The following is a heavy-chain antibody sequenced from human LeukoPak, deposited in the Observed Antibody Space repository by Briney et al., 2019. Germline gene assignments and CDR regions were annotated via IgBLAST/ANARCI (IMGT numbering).Heavy chain of an antibody. CDR1: GYTFTSYD. V-gene: IGHV1-8*03. D-gene: IGHD2-2*01. J-gene: IGHJ5*02. CDR2: VNPNSGNT. Sequence: ASVKVSCKASGYTFTSYDINWVRQATGQGLEWMGWVNPNSGNTGYAQKFQGRVTITRNTSISTAYMELSSLRSEDTAVYYCARGGVHCSSTSCSNWFDPWGQGTLVTVSS. CDR3: ARGGVHCSSTSCSNWFDP.